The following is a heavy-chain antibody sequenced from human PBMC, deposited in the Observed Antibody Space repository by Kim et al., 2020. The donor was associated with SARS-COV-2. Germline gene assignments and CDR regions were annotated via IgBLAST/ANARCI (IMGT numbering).Heavy chain of an antibody. V-gene: IGHV3-48*03. CDR3: ARDPGAGSERVFDY. J-gene: IGHJ4*02. D-gene: IGHD1-26*01. Sequence: ADYVKGRFTIARDNDKNSVYRQMNSLRAEDTAVYYCARDPGAGSERVFDYWGQGTLVTVSS.